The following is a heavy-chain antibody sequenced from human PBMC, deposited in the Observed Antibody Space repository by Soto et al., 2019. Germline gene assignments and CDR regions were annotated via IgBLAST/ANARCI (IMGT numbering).Heavy chain of an antibody. D-gene: IGHD3-22*01. V-gene: IGHV4-31*03. CDR2: IYYSGST. CDR3: ARQYKARPWGGGYPYYYGMDV. J-gene: IGHJ6*02. CDR1: GGSISSGGYY. Sequence: QVQLQESGPGLVKPSQTLSLTCTVSGGSISSGGYYWSWIRQHPGKGLEWIGYIYYSGSTYYNPSRTSRVTISVDPSKNQFSLKLSSVTAADTAVYYCARQYKARPWGGGYPYYYGMDVWGQGTTVTVSS.